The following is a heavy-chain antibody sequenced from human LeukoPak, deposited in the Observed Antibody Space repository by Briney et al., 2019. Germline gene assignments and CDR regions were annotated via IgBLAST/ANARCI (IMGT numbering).Heavy chain of an antibody. V-gene: IGHV3-53*01. J-gene: IGHJ4*02. Sequence: GGSLRLSCAASGFTVSNNYMSWVRQAPGKGLEWVSVIYSGGSTYYADSVKGRFTISRDNFKNTLYLQMNSLRAEDTAVYYCARGGIASSSWYYYFDYWGQGTLVTVSS. CDR1: GFTVSNNY. CDR3: ARGGIASSSWYYYFDY. D-gene: IGHD6-13*01. CDR2: IYSGGST.